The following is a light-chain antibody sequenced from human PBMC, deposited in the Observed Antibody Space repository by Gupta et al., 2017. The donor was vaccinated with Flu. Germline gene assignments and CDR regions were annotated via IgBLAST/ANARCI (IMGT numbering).Light chain of an antibody. Sequence: DIQLTLSPSSLSASVGDRVTITCRASQSISSYLNWYQQKPGKAPKLLIYAASSLQSGVPSRFSGSGSGTDFTRTSRSLQPEDFATYYCQQSYRTPPTFGQGTKVESK. J-gene: IGKJ1*01. CDR3: QQSYRTPPT. V-gene: IGKV1-39*01. CDR2: AAS. CDR1: QSISSY.